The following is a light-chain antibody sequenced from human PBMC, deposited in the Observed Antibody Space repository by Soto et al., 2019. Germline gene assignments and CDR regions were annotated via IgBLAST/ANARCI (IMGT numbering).Light chain of an antibody. V-gene: IGKV1-5*03. CDR3: QHYDSYSALT. J-gene: IGKJ4*01. CDR1: QSISSW. CDR2: VAS. Sequence: DIQMTQSPSTLSASVGDRVIITCRASQSISSWFAWYQQKPGKAPKLLIYVASSLDSGVPSRFSGSRSGTEFTLTISSLQPDDFATYSCQHYDSYSALTLGGGTKVEIK.